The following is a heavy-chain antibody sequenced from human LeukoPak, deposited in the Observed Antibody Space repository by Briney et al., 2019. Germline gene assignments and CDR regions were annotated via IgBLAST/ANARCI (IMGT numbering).Heavy chain of an antibody. D-gene: IGHD3-10*01. Sequence: SETLSLTCAVYGGSFSGYYWSWIHQPPGKGLEWIGEINHSGSTNYNPSLKSRVTISVDTSKNQFSLKLSSVTAADTAVYYCARGARSYYGSGRGWYYYYMDVWGKGTTVTVPS. V-gene: IGHV4-34*01. CDR3: ARGARSYYGSGRGWYYYYMDV. J-gene: IGHJ6*03. CDR1: GGSFSGYY. CDR2: INHSGST.